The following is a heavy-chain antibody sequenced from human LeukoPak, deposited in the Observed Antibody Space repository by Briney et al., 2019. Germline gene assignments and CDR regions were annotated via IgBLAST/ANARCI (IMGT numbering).Heavy chain of an antibody. D-gene: IGHD3-22*01. V-gene: IGHV3-7*01. Sequence: GGSLRLSCAASGFTFSSYWMSWVRQAPGKGLEWVANIKQDGSEKYYVDSVKGRLTISRDNAKNSLYLQMNSLRAEDTAVYYCAREGSGYYSDFDYWGQGTLVTVSS. J-gene: IGHJ4*02. CDR2: IKQDGSEK. CDR3: AREGSGYYSDFDY. CDR1: GFTFSSYW.